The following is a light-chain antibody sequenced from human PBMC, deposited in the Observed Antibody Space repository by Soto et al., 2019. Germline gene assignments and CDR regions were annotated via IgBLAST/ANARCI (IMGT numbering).Light chain of an antibody. Sequence: DIQMTQSPSSLSASVGDRVTITCRASQSISSYLNWYQQKPGKAPKLLIYAASSLQSGVPSRFSGSGSGTDFPLTISSLQPEDFATYSCQQSYSTLPITFGQGTRLEIK. V-gene: IGKV1-39*01. CDR3: QQSYSTLPIT. J-gene: IGKJ5*01. CDR2: AAS. CDR1: QSISSY.